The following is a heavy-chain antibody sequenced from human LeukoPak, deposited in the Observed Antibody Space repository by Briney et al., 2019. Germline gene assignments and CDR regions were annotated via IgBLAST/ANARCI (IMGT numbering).Heavy chain of an antibody. CDR2: IIPIFGTA. D-gene: IGHD4-17*01. CDR1: GGTFSSYA. V-gene: IGHV1-69*01. CDR3: AWTTVKNPGLFDY. J-gene: IGHJ4*02. Sequence: SVKVSCKASGGTFSSYAISWVRQAPGQGLEWMGGIIPIFGTANYAQKFQGRVTITADESTSTAYMELSSLRSEDTAVYYCAWTTVKNPGLFDYWGQGTLVTVSS.